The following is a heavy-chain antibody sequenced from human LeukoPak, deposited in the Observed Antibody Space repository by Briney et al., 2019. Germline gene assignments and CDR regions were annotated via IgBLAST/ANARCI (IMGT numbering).Heavy chain of an antibody. Sequence: PGGSLRLSCAASGFTFSNYWIHWVRQAPGKGLEWVANIKEDGTETYYVGSVKGRFTISRDNAKNSLYLQMNSLRVEDTAVYYCAKEGRSLQTYWGQGTLVTVSS. V-gene: IGHV3-7*03. CDR2: IKEDGTET. J-gene: IGHJ4*02. CDR3: AKEGRSLQTY. CDR1: GFTFSNYW. D-gene: IGHD5-24*01.